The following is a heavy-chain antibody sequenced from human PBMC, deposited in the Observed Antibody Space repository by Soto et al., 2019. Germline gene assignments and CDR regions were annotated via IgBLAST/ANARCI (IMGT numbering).Heavy chain of an antibody. CDR2: ISSNSAYI. J-gene: IGHJ5*02. Sequence: PGVSLRLSCAASGFPFLSFTMNWVRQAPGKGLEWVSTISSNSAYIYYTDALRGRFTISRDNAKNSLHLQMNSLRAEDTAVYYCTRDASRDSSARGWFDPWGPGTLVTVSS. V-gene: IGHV3-21*01. CDR3: TRDASRDSSARGWFDP. D-gene: IGHD6-13*01. CDR1: GFPFLSFT.